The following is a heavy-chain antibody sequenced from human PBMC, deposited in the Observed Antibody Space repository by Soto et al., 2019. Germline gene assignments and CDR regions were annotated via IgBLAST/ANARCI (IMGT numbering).Heavy chain of an antibody. J-gene: IGHJ4*02. CDR1: GYTFTSNS. CDR3: ERGGGYAVEY. D-gene: IGHD5-12*01. Sequence: QVQLVQSGSELRKPGASVKVSCKASGYTFTSNSITWVRQAPGQGLEWMGWISTSSGNTKFAQKFQGRDTLTTDTSTSTAYVELTSLRSDDTAVYYCERGGGYAVEYWGQGTLVTVST. V-gene: IGHV1-18*04. CDR2: ISTSSGNT.